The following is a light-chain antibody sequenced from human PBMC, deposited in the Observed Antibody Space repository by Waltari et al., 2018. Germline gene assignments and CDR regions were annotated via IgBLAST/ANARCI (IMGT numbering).Light chain of an antibody. Sequence: QSALTQPASVSGSPGQSITISCTGTSSDVGGYNSVSWYQHHPGKAPKLMIYDVSTRPSGISNRFSDSSSGSTASLTISGLQADDAADYYCCSYAGSSVHDVFGAGTKVTVL. CDR3: CSYAGSSVHDV. CDR2: DVS. V-gene: IGLV2-14*03. CDR1: SSDVGGYNS. J-gene: IGLJ1*01.